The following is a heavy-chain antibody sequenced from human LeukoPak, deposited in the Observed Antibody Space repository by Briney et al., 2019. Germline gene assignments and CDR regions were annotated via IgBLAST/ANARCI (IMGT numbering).Heavy chain of an antibody. CDR1: GGSISSSSYY. CDR2: IYYSGST. CDR3: ARDWPIAAAGKAKNFDL. V-gene: IGHV4-39*07. D-gene: IGHD6-13*01. J-gene: IGHJ2*01. Sequence: PSETLSLTCTVSGGSISSSSYYWGWIRQPPGKGLEWIGSIYYSGSTYYNPSLKSRVTMSVDTSKNQFSLKLSSVTAADTAVYYCARDWPIAAAGKAKNFDLWGRGTLVTVSS.